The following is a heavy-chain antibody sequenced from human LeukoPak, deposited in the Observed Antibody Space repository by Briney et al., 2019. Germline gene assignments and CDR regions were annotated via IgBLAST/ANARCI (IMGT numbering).Heavy chain of an antibody. CDR1: GFTFSSYS. D-gene: IGHD1-26*01. V-gene: IGHV3-48*01. Sequence: GGPLRLSCAASGFTFSSYSMNWVRQAPGKGLEWVSYISSSSSTIYYADSVKGRFTISRDNAKNSLYLQMNSLRAEDMALYYCAKARGAAYYYYMDVWGKGTTVTVSS. J-gene: IGHJ6*03. CDR3: AKARGAAYYYYMDV. CDR2: ISSSSSTI.